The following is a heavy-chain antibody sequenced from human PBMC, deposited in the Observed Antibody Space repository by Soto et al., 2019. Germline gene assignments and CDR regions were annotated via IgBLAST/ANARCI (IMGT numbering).Heavy chain of an antibody. V-gene: IGHV1-3*01. J-gene: IGHJ4*02. CDR1: GYTFTSYT. D-gene: IGHD5-12*01. Sequence: ASVKVSCKASGYTFTSYTIHWVRQAPGQRLEWMGWINAGNGDTKYSQKLQGRVTVTSDTSASTAYMDLSSLRSEDTAVYYCPRNSVASLDYWGQGTLVTVSS. CDR3: PRNSVASLDY. CDR2: INAGNGDT.